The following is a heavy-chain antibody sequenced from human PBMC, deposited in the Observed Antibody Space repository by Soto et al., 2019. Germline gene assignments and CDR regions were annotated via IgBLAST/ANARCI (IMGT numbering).Heavy chain of an antibody. V-gene: IGHV4-39*01. Sequence: QLQLQESGPGLVKPSETLSLTCTVSGGSISSSSYYWGWILQPPGKGLEWIGSIDYSGSTYYNPSLKSGVTISVDTSNHQYSLKLRSVTAADTAVYYCARHFGYYDSSGYYSPDWFDPWGQGTLVTDSS. J-gene: IGHJ5*02. D-gene: IGHD3-22*01. CDR1: GGSISSSSYY. CDR3: ARHFGYYDSSGYYSPDWFDP. CDR2: IDYSGST.